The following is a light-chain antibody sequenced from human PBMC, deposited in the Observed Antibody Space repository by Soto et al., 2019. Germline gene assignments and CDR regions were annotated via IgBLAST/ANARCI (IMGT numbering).Light chain of an antibody. J-gene: IGKJ1*01. CDR3: QQYASSPWT. CDR1: ESVSRSH. V-gene: IGKV3-20*01. CDR2: GAS. Sequence: EIILTQSPDTLSFSPGERSTLSCRSSESVSRSHLAWFQQKPGQAPRLLIYGASNRATGIPDRVSGSGSGTDFTLTINRLEPEDFAVYCCQQYASSPWTFGQGTKVDIK.